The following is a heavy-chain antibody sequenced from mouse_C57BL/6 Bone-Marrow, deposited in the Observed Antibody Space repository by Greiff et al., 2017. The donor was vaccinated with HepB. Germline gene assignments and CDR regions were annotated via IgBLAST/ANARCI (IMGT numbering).Heavy chain of an antibody. J-gene: IGHJ2*01. CDR3: TTYYGSSSYFDY. V-gene: IGHV14-4*01. Sequence: EVQLQQSGAELVRPGASVKLSCTASGFNIKDDYMHWVKQRPEQGLEWIGWFDPENGDTEYASKFQGKATITADTSSNTAYLQLSSLTSEDTAVYYCTTYYGSSSYFDYWGQGTTLTVSS. CDR2: FDPENGDT. CDR1: GFNIKDDY. D-gene: IGHD1-1*01.